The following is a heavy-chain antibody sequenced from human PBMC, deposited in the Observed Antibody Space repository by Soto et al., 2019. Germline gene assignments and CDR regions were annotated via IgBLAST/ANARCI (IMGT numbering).Heavy chain of an antibody. CDR3: AHPRGYGVFDAVDI. CDR2: TSSSGGTT. Sequence: LRLSCAASGFIFSTYAMNWVRQAPGEGLEWVSATSSSGGTTFYAESVRGRFTISRDNSVNTLYLQMSSLRTEDTAVYYCAHPRGYGVFDAVDIWGQGTMVTVSS. D-gene: IGHD4-17*01. J-gene: IGHJ3*02. CDR1: GFIFSTYA. V-gene: IGHV3-23*01.